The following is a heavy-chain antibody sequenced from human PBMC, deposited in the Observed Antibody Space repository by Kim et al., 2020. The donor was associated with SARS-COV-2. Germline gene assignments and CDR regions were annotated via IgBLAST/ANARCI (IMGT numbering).Heavy chain of an antibody. J-gene: IGHJ2*01. CDR2: IYSGGGST. CDR1: GFTFSTYA. Sequence: GGSLRLSCAASGFTFSTYAMTWVRQAPGKGLEWVSVIYSGGGSTYYADSVKGRFTISRDNSMNTLYLQVNSLRAEDTAVYYCAKIGYCSGGDCPLYFDL. D-gene: IGHD2-15*01. CDR3: AKIGYCSGGDCPLYFDL. V-gene: IGHV3-23*03.